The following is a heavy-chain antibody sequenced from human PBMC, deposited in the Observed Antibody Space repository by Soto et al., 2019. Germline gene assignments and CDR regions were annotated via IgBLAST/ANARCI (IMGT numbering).Heavy chain of an antibody. D-gene: IGHD3-9*01. CDR2: IYYREST. Sequence: QVQLQESGPGLVKPSETLSLTCTVSGGSISSYYWSWIRQPPGKGLEWIGYIYYRESTNYNPSLISRDINSVHTSKNQCSPELSSGTAADTAVYYCARGDILTGYHDYWGQGTLVTVSS. J-gene: IGHJ4*02. CDR3: ARGDILTGYHDY. CDR1: GGSISSYY. V-gene: IGHV4-59*01.